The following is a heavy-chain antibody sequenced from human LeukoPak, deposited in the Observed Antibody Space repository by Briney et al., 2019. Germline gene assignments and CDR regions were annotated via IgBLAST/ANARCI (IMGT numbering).Heavy chain of an antibody. CDR1: GGSISRGSYY. CDR2: IYTSGST. V-gene: IGHV4-61*02. D-gene: IGHD5-12*01. J-gene: IGHJ4*02. CDR3: ARVYMATIDN. Sequence: PSQTLSLTCTVSGGSISRGSYYWSWIRQPAGRGLEWIGRIYTSGSTDDIPSRKSLVTISVDTSKNLFSLKLSSVTAADTAVYYCARVYMATIDNWGQGTLVTVSS.